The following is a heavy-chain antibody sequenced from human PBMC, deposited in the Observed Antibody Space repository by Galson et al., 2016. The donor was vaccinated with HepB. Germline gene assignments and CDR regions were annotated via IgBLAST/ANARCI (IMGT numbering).Heavy chain of an antibody. D-gene: IGHD3-3*01. J-gene: IGHJ6*02. Sequence: SLRLSCAASGFTFSSYSMNWVRQAPGKGLEWASYIRSSSSTIYYADSVKGRFTLSRDNAKNSLYLQMNRLRDEDTAVYYCARDRVSADFWSGYYTGIGMDVWGQGTTVTVSS. CDR1: GFTFSSYS. V-gene: IGHV3-48*02. CDR2: IRSSSSTI. CDR3: ARDRVSADFWSGYYTGIGMDV.